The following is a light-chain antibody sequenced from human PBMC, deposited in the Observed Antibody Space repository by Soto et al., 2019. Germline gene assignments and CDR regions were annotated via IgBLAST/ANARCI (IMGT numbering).Light chain of an antibody. CDR1: NSDVGSYNL. CDR2: EVS. V-gene: IGLV2-23*02. J-gene: IGLJ1*01. Sequence: QSALAQPASVSGSPGQSITISCTGTNSDVGSYNLVSWYQQHPGKAPKLMIYEVSKRPSGVSNRFSGSKSGNTASLTISGLQAEDEADYHCCSYAGSKVFGTGNKVTVL. CDR3: CSYAGSKV.